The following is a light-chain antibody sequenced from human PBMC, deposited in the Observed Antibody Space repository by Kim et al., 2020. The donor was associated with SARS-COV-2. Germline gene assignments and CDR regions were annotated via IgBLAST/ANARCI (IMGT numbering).Light chain of an antibody. CDR3: QQYGDLPLT. V-gene: IGKV3-20*01. CDR2: DAS. J-gene: IGKJ4*01. Sequence: PAEEATLTCRASQRVRSSCLAWYQQKPGQAPRLLIYDASSRASGVADRFSGRGSGTDFTLTISRLQPEDSAVFYCQQYGDLPLTFGGGTKVDIK. CDR1: QRVRSSC.